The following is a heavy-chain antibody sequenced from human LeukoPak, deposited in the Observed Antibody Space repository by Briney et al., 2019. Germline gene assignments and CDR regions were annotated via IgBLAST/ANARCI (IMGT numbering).Heavy chain of an antibody. Sequence: GGSLRLSCAASEFTFSSYEMNWVRQAPGKGLEWVSYISSSGSTIYYADSVKGRFTISRDNAKNSLYLQMNSLRAEDTAVYYCARDPKNSGYADWGQGTLVTVSS. CDR1: EFTFSSYE. V-gene: IGHV3-48*03. D-gene: IGHD5-12*01. CDR2: ISSSGSTI. CDR3: ARDPKNSGYAD. J-gene: IGHJ4*02.